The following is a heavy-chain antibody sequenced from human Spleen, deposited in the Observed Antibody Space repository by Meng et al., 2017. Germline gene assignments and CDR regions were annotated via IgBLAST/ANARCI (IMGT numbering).Heavy chain of an antibody. Sequence: GGSLRLSCAASGFTFISYWVQWVRQAPGKGLVWVSHINADGTTTRYADSVKGRFTISRDNAKNSLYLQMNSLRAEDTAVYYCARVHYAFDYWGQGTLVTVSS. V-gene: IGHV3-74*01. CDR1: GFTFISYW. D-gene: IGHD4-17*01. CDR3: ARVHYAFDY. J-gene: IGHJ4*02. CDR2: INADGTTT.